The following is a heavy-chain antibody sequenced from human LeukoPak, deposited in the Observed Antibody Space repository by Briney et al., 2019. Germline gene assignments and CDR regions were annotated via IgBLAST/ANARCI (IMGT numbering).Heavy chain of an antibody. CDR2: ISGSGGST. D-gene: IGHD3-9*01. J-gene: IGHJ4*02. V-gene: IGHV3-23*01. CDR3: AKDLGVLRYFDTPNFDY. Sequence: PGGSLRLSCAASGFTFSSYAMSWVRQAPGKGPEWVSAISGSGGSTYYADSVKGRFTISRDNSKNTLYLQMNSLRAEDTAVYCCAKDLGVLRYFDTPNFDYWGQGTLVTVSS. CDR1: GFTFSSYA.